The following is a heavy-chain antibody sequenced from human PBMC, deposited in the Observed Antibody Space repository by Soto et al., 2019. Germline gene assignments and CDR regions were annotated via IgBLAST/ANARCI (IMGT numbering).Heavy chain of an antibody. CDR1: GGTFSSYT. Sequence: QVQLVQSGAEVKKPGSSVKVSCKASGGTFSSYTISWVRQAPGQGLEWMGRIIPILGIANYAQKFQGRVTITADKSTSTAYMELSSLRSEDTAVYYCARVSYYYDSSGYLDYWGQGTLVTVSS. CDR3: ARVSYYYDSSGYLDY. V-gene: IGHV1-69*02. CDR2: IIPILGIA. J-gene: IGHJ4*02. D-gene: IGHD3-22*01.